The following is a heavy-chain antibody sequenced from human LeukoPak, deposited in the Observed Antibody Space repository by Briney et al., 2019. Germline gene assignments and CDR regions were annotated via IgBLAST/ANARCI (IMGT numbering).Heavy chain of an antibody. CDR1: GGSFSGYY. CDR2: IYYSGST. V-gene: IGHV4-31*11. CDR3: ARGPWDFDY. J-gene: IGHJ4*02. D-gene: IGHD3-16*01. Sequence: PSETLSLTCAVYGGSFSGYYWSWIRQHPGKGLEWIGYIYYSGSTYYNPSLKSRVTISVDTSKNQFSLKLSSVTAADTAVYYCARGPWDFDYWGQGTLVTVSS.